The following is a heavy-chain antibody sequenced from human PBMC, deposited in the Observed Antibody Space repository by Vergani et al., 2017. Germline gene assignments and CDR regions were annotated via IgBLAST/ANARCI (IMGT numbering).Heavy chain of an antibody. J-gene: IGHJ3*02. CDR2: INHSGST. V-gene: IGHV4-34*01. Sequence: QVQLQQWGAGLLKPSETLSLTCAVYGGSFSGYYWSWIRQPPGRGLEWIGAINHSGSTNYNPSLKSRVTISVDTSKNQFSLKLSSVTAADTAVYYCASSTVMVDTFDIWGQGTMVTVSS. CDR1: GGSFSGYY. CDR3: ASSTVMVDTFDI. D-gene: IGHD3-10*01.